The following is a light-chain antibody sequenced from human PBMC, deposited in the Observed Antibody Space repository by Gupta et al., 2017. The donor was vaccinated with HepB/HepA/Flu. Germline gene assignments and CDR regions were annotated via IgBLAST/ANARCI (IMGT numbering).Light chain of an antibody. J-gene: IGKJ4*01. CDR3: QQGNSCPLT. V-gene: IGKV1-12*01. Sequence: IQMTQSPSSLSASVGDRVTITCRASQGINKWLSWYQQKPGRAPKLLIYDATTLQSGVPSRFSGSGSGTEFTLTISSLQPEDFATYYCQQGNSCPLTFGGGTKVDMK. CDR2: DAT. CDR1: QGINKW.